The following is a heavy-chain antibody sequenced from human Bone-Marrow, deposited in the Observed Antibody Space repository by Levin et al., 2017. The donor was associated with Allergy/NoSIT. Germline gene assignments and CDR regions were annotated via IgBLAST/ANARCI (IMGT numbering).Heavy chain of an antibody. V-gene: IGHV3-30-3*01. CDR3: ATYPGGSSPPFDS. Sequence: SCAASQFTFSDYTMHWVRQAPGKGLEWVAVISYDGSSKYYADSVKGRFTIPRDNSKNTLYLQMNSLRADDTAVYYCATYPGGSSPPFDSWGQGTLVTVSS. J-gene: IGHJ4*02. CDR2: ISYDGSSK. CDR1: QFTFSDYT. D-gene: IGHD6-13*01.